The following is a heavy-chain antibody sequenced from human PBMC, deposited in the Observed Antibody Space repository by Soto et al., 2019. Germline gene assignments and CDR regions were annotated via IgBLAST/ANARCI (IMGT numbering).Heavy chain of an antibody. CDR1: GGSISSGDYY. CDR3: ARVIGYDFWSAVESTHSYFDY. J-gene: IGHJ4*02. D-gene: IGHD3-3*01. CDR2: IYYSGST. V-gene: IGHV4-30-4*01. Sequence: SETLSLTCTVSGGSISSGDYYWSWIRQPPGKGLEWIGYIYYSGSTYYNPSLKSRVTISVDTSKTQFSLKLSSVTAADTAVYYCARVIGYDFWSAVESTHSYFDYWGQGTLVTVSS.